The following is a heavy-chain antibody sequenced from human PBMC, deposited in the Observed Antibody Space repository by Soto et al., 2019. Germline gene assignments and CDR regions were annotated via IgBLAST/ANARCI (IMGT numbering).Heavy chain of an antibody. J-gene: IGHJ4*02. V-gene: IGHV3-74*01. Sequence: HWVRQGPGRGLVWVSRISSDGSSTTYADSVNGRFTTSRDNARNTLYLQMDSLRAEDTAIYYCARATGSNNPFDSWGQGTLVTVSS. D-gene: IGHD2-15*01. CDR3: ARATGSNNPFDS. CDR2: ISSDGSST.